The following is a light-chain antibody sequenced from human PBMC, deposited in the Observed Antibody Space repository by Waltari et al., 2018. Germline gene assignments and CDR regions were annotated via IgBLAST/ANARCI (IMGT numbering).Light chain of an antibody. CDR3: QQRSNWPYT. CDR1: QSVSSY. CDR2: DAS. J-gene: IGKJ2*01. V-gene: IGKV3-11*01. Sequence: EIVLTQSPATLSLSPGESATLSCRASQSVSSYLAWYQQKPGQAPRLLIYDASNRATGIPARFSGSGSGTDFTVTISSLEPEDFAVYYCQQRSNWPYTFGQGTKLEIK.